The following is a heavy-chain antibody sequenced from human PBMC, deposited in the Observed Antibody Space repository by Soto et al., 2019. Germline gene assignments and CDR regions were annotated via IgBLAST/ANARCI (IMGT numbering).Heavy chain of an antibody. Sequence: ASVKVSCKASGYTFTSYGISWARQAPGQGLEWMGWISAYNGNTNYAQKLQGRVTMTTDTSTSTAYMELRSLRSDDTAVYYCARDPPRCSSTSCYGNFDYWGQGTLVTVSS. CDR3: ARDPPRCSSTSCYGNFDY. D-gene: IGHD2-2*01. CDR1: GYTFTSYG. J-gene: IGHJ4*02. V-gene: IGHV1-18*01. CDR2: ISAYNGNT.